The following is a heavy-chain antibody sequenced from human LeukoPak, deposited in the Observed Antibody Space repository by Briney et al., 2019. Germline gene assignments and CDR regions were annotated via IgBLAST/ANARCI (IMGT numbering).Heavy chain of an antibody. J-gene: IGHJ6*03. CDR2: LYYSGST. CDR1: GGSISSYY. Sequence: SETLSLTCTVSGGSISSYYWSWIRQTPGKGLEWIGSLYYSGSTFYIPSLKSRVTISVDTSKNRFSLKLSSVTAADTVVYYCARVEEGYGSGRRENYYYYYMDVWGKGTTVTISS. D-gene: IGHD3-10*01. CDR3: ARVEEGYGSGRRENYYYYYMDV. V-gene: IGHV4-59*01.